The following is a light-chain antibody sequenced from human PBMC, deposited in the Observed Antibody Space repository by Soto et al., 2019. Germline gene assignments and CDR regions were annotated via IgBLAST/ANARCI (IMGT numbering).Light chain of an antibody. CDR3: TSHTSSGSLV. Sequence: QSALTQPASVSGSPGQSNTISCTGTSSDVGAYNFVSWYQQHPGKAPKLMIYDVSNRPSGVSNRISGSKSGNTASLTISGLQAEDEADYYCTSHTSSGSLVFGTGTKLTVL. CDR1: SSDVGAYNF. V-gene: IGLV2-14*03. CDR2: DVS. J-gene: IGLJ1*01.